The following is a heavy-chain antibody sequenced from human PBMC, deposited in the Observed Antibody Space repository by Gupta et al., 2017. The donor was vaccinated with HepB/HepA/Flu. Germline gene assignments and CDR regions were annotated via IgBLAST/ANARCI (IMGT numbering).Heavy chain of an antibody. D-gene: IGHD3-3*01. V-gene: IGHV3-30*18. Sequence: QVQLVESGGGVVQPGRSLRLSCAASGFTFSSYGMHWVRQAPGKGLEWVAVISYDGSNKYYADSVKGRFTISRDNSKNTLYLQMNSRRAEDTAVYYCAKDRDGYDFWSGYYPWGADAFDIWGQGTMVTVSS. J-gene: IGHJ3*02. CDR2: ISYDGSNK. CDR3: AKDRDGYDFWSGYYPWGADAFDI. CDR1: GFTFSSYG.